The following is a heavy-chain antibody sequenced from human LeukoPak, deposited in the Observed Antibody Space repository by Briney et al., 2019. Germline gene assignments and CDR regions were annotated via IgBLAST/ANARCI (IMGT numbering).Heavy chain of an antibody. V-gene: IGHV3-48*01. D-gene: IGHD2-2*01. CDR3: ARDPGPATFDP. CDR2: ISSSSSTI. J-gene: IGHJ5*02. Sequence: PGGSLRLSCAASGFTFSSYSMNWVRQAPGKGLEWVSCISSSSSTIYYADSVKGRFTISRDNAKNSLYLQMNSLRAEDTAVYYCARDPGPATFDPWGQGTLVTVSS. CDR1: GFTFSSYS.